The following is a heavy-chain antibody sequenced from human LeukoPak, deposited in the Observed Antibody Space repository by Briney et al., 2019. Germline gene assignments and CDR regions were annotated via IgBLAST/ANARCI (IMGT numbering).Heavy chain of an antibody. CDR1: GYTFTGYY. CDR3: ARDQGIAAAEPFYYYYGMDV. D-gene: IGHD6-13*01. J-gene: IGHJ6*02. CDR2: INPNSGGT. V-gene: IGHV1-2*02. Sequence: ASVKVSCKASGYTFTGYYMHWVRQAPGQGLEWMGWINPNSGGTNYAQKFQGRVTMTRDTSISTAYMELSRLRSDDTAVYYCARDQGIAAAEPFYYYYGMDVWGQGTTVTVSS.